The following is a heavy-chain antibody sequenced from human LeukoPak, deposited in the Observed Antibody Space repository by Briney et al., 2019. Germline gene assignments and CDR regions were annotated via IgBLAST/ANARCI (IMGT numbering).Heavy chain of an antibody. Sequence: SETLSLTCTVSGGSISSYYWSWIRQPPGKGLEWIGYIYYSGSTNYNPSLKSRVTISVDTSKNQFSLKLSSVTAADTAVYYCARSGSSWYQDWGQGTLVTVSS. D-gene: IGHD6-13*01. CDR2: IYYSGST. CDR3: ARSGSSWYQD. J-gene: IGHJ4*02. CDR1: GGSISSYY. V-gene: IGHV4-59*08.